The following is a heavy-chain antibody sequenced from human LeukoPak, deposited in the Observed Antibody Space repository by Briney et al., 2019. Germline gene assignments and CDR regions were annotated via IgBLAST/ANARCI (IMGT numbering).Heavy chain of an antibody. Sequence: GGSLRLSCAASGFTFDDYGMSWVRQAPGKGLEWVSGINWNGGSTGYADSVKGRFTISRDNAKNSLYLQMNSLRAEDTALYYCARAGEHGSYPDYYYYMDVWGKGTTVTVSS. J-gene: IGHJ6*03. D-gene: IGHD1-26*01. V-gene: IGHV3-20*04. CDR1: GFTFDDYG. CDR3: ARAGEHGSYPDYYYYMDV. CDR2: INWNGGST.